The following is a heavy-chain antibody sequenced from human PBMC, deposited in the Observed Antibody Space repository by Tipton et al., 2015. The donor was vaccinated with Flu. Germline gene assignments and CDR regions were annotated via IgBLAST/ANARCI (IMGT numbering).Heavy chain of an antibody. CDR3: AKWSSSWWSFDY. Sequence: TLSLTCTVSGGSISSFYWNWIRQPPGKGLEWIGYIYYSGKSNYNPSLKSRVTMSVDTSKNQVSLNLSSVTAADTAVYYCAKWSSSWWSFDYWGQGTLLTVSP. CDR1: GGSISSFY. CDR2: IYYSGKS. J-gene: IGHJ4*02. V-gene: IGHV4-59*01. D-gene: IGHD6-13*01.